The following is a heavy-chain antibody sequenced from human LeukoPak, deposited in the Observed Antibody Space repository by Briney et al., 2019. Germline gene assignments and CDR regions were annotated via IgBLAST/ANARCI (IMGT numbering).Heavy chain of an antibody. J-gene: IGHJ6*03. CDR1: GYTFTSYD. CDR3: ARGMGKYYDILTGYYDGYYYMDV. V-gene: IGHV1-8*01. CDR2: MNPNSGNT. Sequence: GASVKVSCKASGYTFTSYDINWVRQATGQGLEWTGWMNPNSGNTGYAQKFQGRVTMTRNTSISTAYMELSSLRSEDTAVYYCARGMGKYYDILTGYYDGYYYMDVWGKGTTVTVSS. D-gene: IGHD3-9*01.